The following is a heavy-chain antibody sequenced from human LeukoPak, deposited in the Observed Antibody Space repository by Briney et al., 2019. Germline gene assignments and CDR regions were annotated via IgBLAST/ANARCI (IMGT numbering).Heavy chain of an antibody. Sequence: GGSLRLSCAASGFTVSNNYISWVRQAPGKGLEWVSVIYSGGSTKYADSVKARLTISRDNSKNTVYLQMNSLRADDTAVYYCARATLDNWGQGTLVTVSS. CDR1: GFTVSNNY. CDR2: IYSGGST. CDR3: ARATLDN. J-gene: IGHJ4*02. V-gene: IGHV3-53*01.